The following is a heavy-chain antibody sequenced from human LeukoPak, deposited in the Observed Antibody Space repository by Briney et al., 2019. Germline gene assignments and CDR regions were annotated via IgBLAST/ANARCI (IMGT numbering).Heavy chain of an antibody. Sequence: PGGSLRLSCAASGFTFSSYGMHWVRQAPGKGLEWVAFIRYDGSNKYYADSVKGRFTISRDNSKNTLYLQMNSLRAEDTAVYYCAKEIYYYGSGRFMDVWGQGTTVTVSS. V-gene: IGHV3-30*02. CDR3: AKEIYYYGSGRFMDV. D-gene: IGHD3-10*01. CDR2: IRYDGSNK. J-gene: IGHJ6*02. CDR1: GFTFSSYG.